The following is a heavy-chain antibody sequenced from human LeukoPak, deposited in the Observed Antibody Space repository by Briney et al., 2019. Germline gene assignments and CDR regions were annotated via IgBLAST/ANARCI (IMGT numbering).Heavy chain of an antibody. Sequence: PSETLSLTCTVSGVSISSSNSYWGWIRQPPGKGLEWIGSIYYSGNTYYNASLKSQVSISIDTSKNQFSLRLTSVTAADTAVYYCARDAYDSSGPTSQYYFDYWGQGTLVTVSS. CDR1: GVSISSSNSY. CDR3: ARDAYDSSGPTSQYYFDY. D-gene: IGHD3-22*01. V-gene: IGHV4-39*02. CDR2: IYYSGNT. J-gene: IGHJ4*02.